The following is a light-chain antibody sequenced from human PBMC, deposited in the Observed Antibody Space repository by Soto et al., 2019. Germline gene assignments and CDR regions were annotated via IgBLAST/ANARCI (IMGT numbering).Light chain of an antibody. CDR1: SSDIGDYEH. J-gene: IGLJ3*02. CDR2: DVI. V-gene: IGLV2-18*01. CDR3: GLFTSSATWV. Sequence: QSALTQPPSVSGSPGQSVTISCTVTSSDIGDYEHVSWYQLAPGTTPKLLISDVINRPSGVPDRFSGSKSGNTPSLPISGLQAEDEGDYYCGLFTSSATWVFGGGTKLTVL.